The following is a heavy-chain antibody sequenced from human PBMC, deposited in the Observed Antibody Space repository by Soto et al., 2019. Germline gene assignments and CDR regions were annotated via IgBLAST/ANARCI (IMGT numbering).Heavy chain of an antibody. V-gene: IGHV1-18*04. Sequence: GASVKVSCKASGYTFTSYGISWVRQAPGQGLEWMGWISAYNGNTNYAQKLQGRVTMTTDTSTSTAYMELRSLRSDDTAVYYCARDMDSSSWRYYYYYGMDVWGQRTTVTVSS. CDR2: ISAYNGNT. CDR1: GYTFTSYG. J-gene: IGHJ6*02. D-gene: IGHD6-13*01. CDR3: ARDMDSSSWRYYYYYGMDV.